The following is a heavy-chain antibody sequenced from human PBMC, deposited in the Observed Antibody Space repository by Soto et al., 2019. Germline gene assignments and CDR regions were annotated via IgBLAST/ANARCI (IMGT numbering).Heavy chain of an antibody. J-gene: IGHJ6*02. CDR3: ARADSSSWTKPQYYYYGMDV. V-gene: IGHV3-33*01. D-gene: IGHD6-13*01. CDR2: IWYDGSNK. CDR1: GFTFSSYG. Sequence: GGSLRLSCAASGFTFSSYGMHWVRQAPGKGLEWVAVIWYDGSNKYYADSVKGRFTISRDNSKNTLYLQMNSLRAEDTAVYYCARADSSSWTKPQYYYYGMDVWGQGTTVTVSS.